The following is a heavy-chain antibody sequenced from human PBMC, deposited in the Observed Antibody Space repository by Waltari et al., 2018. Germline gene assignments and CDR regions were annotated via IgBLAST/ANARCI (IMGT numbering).Heavy chain of an antibody. J-gene: IGHJ3*02. CDR3: ARDPSQFSSNWYFDI. CDR2: IYHTGST. D-gene: IGHD6-13*01. V-gene: IGHV4-38-2*02. CDR1: DYSINISHY. Sequence: QVQLQESGLGLVKPSEPLYLPCIVSDYSINISHYWVWSRQPPGKGLEWIASIYHTGSTYYNPSLKSRVTISVDKSKNLFSLKLTSVTAADTAVYYCARDPSQFSSNWYFDIWGQGTMVTVSS.